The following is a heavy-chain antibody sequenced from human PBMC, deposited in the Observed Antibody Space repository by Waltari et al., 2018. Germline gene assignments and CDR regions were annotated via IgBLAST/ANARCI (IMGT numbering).Heavy chain of an antibody. J-gene: IGHJ4*02. CDR2: ITGSGDRT. V-gene: IGHV3-23*01. CDR3: AKPRGTAIFDY. CDR1: GFTFSTSP. Sequence: EVQLLESGGGLVQPGGSLRLSCAAPGFTFSTSPLSWVRQAPGTGLEWVSAITGSGDRTYSAGSVKGRFTISRDNSKNTLYLEMNSLTVEDTAIYYCAKPRGTAIFDYWGQGILVTVSS. D-gene: IGHD3-16*01.